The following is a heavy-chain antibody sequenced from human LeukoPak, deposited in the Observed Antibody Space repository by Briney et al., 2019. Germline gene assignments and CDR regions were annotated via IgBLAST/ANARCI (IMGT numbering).Heavy chain of an antibody. CDR2: IRCADGSN. Sequence: GGSLRLSCAASGFTFINYSLNWVRQAPGKGLEWVSYIRCADGSNNYADSVRGRFTISTDNAKNSLSLQMDSLRDEDTAVYYCVRDHNFAFDYWGERILDTVSS. CDR1: GFTFINYS. D-gene: IGHD1-1*01. CDR3: VRDHNFAFDY. V-gene: IGHV3-48*02. J-gene: IGHJ4*02.